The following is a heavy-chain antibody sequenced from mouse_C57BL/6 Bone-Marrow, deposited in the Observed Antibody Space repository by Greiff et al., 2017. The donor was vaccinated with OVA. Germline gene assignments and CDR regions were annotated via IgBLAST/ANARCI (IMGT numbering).Heavy chain of an antibody. CDR2: IDPETGGT. CDR1: GYTFTDYE. CDR3: TKPYYCSSYEGYFDY. V-gene: IGHV1-15*01. J-gene: IGHJ2*01. Sequence: QVQLQQSGAELVRPGASVTLSCKASGYTFTDYEMHWVKQTPVHGLEWIGAIDPETGGTAYNQKFKGKAILTADKSSSTAYMELRSLTSEDSAVYYGTKPYYCSSYEGYFDYWGQGTTLTVSS. D-gene: IGHD1-1*01.